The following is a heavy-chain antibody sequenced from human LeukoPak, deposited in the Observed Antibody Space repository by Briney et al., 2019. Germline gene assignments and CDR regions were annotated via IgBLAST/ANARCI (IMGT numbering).Heavy chain of an antibody. CDR3: ARALRTGQGDYVPVL. Sequence: GESLEISCKAFGYRFTNYWIVWVRQMPGKGLEWMTIIYPGDSETRYSPSFQGQVTISADKSIGTMYLQWSSLKASDTAMYYCARALRTGQGDYVPVLWGQGTLVIVSS. CDR2: IYPGDSET. J-gene: IGHJ4*02. CDR1: GYRFTNYW. V-gene: IGHV5-51*01. D-gene: IGHD4-17*01.